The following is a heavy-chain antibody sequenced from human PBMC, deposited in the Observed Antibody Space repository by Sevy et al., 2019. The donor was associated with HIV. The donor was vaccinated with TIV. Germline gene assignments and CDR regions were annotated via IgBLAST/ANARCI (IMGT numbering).Heavy chain of an antibody. CDR3: ARRITIFGVVIKEDAFDI. V-gene: IGHV5-51*01. D-gene: IGHD3-3*01. J-gene: IGHJ3*02. Sequence: GESLKISCKGSGYSFTSYWIGWVRQMPGKGLEWMGIIYPGDSDTRYSPSFQGQVTISADKSISTAYLQCSSLKASDTAMYYCARRITIFGVVIKEDAFDIWGQGTMVTVSS. CDR1: GYSFTSYW. CDR2: IYPGDSDT.